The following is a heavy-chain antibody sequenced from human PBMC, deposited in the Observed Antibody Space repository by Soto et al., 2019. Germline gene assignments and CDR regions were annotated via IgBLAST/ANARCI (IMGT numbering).Heavy chain of an antibody. CDR1: GGSISSGGYY. D-gene: IGHD5-18*01. Sequence: QVQLQESGPGLVKPSQTLSLTCTVSGGSISSGGYYWSWIRQHPGKGLEWIGYIYYSGITYYNPSLKSRVTMSVDTSTQQFSMKLCSVPAASTTVDYCARAPRIPLMRSGWYFDLWGRGTLVTVSS. CDR2: IYYSGIT. CDR3: ARAPRIPLMRSGWYFDL. V-gene: IGHV4-31*03. J-gene: IGHJ2*01.